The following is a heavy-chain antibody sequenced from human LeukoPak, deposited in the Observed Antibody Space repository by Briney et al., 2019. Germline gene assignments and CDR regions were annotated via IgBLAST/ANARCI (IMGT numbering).Heavy chain of an antibody. V-gene: IGHV4-59*01. J-gene: IGHJ4*02. CDR1: GGSISSYY. Sequence: SETLSLTCTVSGGSISSYYWSWIRQPPGKGLEWIGYIYDSGSTNYNPSLKSRVTISVDTSKNQFSLKLSSVTAADTAVYYRARVPGYYYDSSGSPFFFDFWGQGTLVTVSS. CDR3: ARVPGYYYDSSGSPFFFDF. CDR2: IYDSGST. D-gene: IGHD3-22*01.